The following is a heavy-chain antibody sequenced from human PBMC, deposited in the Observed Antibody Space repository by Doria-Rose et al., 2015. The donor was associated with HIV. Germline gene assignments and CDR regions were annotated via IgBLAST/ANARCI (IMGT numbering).Heavy chain of an antibody. Sequence: GAGLLKPSETLSLTCAVYGGSFSGYYWTWIRQSPGKGLEWIGEINHGGSTNYNPSLKSRVTISLDMSKNQFPLKVTSVTAADTAVYYCARGPSDFGDYVAFQHGGQGTLVTVSS. CDR2: INHGGST. V-gene: IGHV4-34*01. CDR3: ARGPSDFGDYVAFQH. J-gene: IGHJ1*01. CDR1: GGSFSGYY. D-gene: IGHD4-17*01.